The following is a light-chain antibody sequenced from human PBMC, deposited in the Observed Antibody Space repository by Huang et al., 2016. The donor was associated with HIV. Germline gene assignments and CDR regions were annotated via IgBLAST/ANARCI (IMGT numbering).Light chain of an antibody. Sequence: IPLTQSPSSLSASVGDRVTITCRASQDISSYLAWYQQKSGKAPKLLIYSASTLESGVPSRFGGSGSGTEFTLTINNLQPEDFATYYCLHLDSWPGTFGPGTNVDV. CDR2: SAS. CDR3: LHLDSWPGT. V-gene: IGKV1-9*01. J-gene: IGKJ3*01. CDR1: QDISSY.